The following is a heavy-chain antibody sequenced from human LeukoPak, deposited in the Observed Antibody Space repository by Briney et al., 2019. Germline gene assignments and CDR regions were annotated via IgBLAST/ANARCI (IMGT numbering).Heavy chain of an antibody. Sequence: PSETLSLTCAVYGGSFSGYYRSWIRQPPGKGLEWIGEINHSGSTNYNPSLKSRVTISVDTSKNQFSLKLSSVTAADTAVYYCAREESSGWYWYFDLWGRGTLVTVSS. CDR2: INHSGST. CDR3: AREESSGWYWYFDL. D-gene: IGHD6-19*01. CDR1: GGSFSGYY. V-gene: IGHV4-34*01. J-gene: IGHJ2*01.